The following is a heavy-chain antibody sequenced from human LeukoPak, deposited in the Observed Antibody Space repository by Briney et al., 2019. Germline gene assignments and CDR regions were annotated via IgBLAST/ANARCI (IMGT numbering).Heavy chain of an antibody. V-gene: IGHV3-66*01. CDR1: GFTVSSNY. J-gene: IGHJ4*02. CDR3: ARDSDSYFDY. CDR2: IYSGGRT. D-gene: IGHD2-15*01. Sequence: PGGSLRLSCAASGFTVSSNYMSWVRQAPGKGLEWVSVIYSGGRTDYADSVKGRFTISRDNSKNTLYFQMSSLRAEDTAVYYCARDSDSYFDYWGQGTLVTVSS.